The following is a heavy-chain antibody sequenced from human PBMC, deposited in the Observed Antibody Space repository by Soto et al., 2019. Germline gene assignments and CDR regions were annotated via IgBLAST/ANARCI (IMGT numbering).Heavy chain of an antibody. CDR2: ISAYNGNT. CDR3: ARDKDRLQLGGNYYYGMDV. J-gene: IGHJ6*02. CDR1: GYTFTSYG. D-gene: IGHD1-1*01. Sequence: QVQLVQSGAEVKKPGASVKVSCKASGYTFTSYGISWVRQAPGQGLEWMGWISAYNGNTNYAQKLQGRVTMTTDTSTSTAYTELRSLRSDDTAVYYCARDKDRLQLGGNYYYGMDVWGQGTTVTVSS. V-gene: IGHV1-18*01.